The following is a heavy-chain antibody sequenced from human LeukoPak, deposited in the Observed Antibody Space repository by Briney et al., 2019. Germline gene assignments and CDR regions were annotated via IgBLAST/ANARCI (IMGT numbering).Heavy chain of an antibody. Sequence: SETLSLTCTVSGGPISSYYWSWIRQPAGKGLEWIGRIYSSGSTNHNPSLKSRVTISVDTSRNQFSLNLTSVTAADTAMYYCARDLSWYGIDVWGQGTTVTVSS. V-gene: IGHV4-4*07. CDR1: GGPISSYY. J-gene: IGHJ6*02. CDR3: ARDLSWYGIDV. CDR2: IYSSGST.